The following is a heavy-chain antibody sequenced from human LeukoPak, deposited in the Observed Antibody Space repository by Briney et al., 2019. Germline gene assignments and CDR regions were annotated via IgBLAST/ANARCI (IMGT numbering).Heavy chain of an antibody. Sequence: ASVKVSCKASGGTFSSYAINWVRQATGQRPEWMGWMSPNSGDTGYAQKFQDRVTMTRNTSISTAYMELSSLRSDDTAVYYCAKGPPNWGYDYWGPGTLVTVSS. V-gene: IGHV1-8*02. CDR3: AKGPPNWGYDY. CDR2: MSPNSGDT. CDR1: GGTFSSYA. D-gene: IGHD7-27*01. J-gene: IGHJ4*02.